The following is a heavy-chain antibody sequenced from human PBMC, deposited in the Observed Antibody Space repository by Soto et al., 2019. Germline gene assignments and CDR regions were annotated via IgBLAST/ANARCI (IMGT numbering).Heavy chain of an antibody. D-gene: IGHD5-12*01. V-gene: IGHV3-30*03. CDR3: AIDLREMATIITDY. CDR1: GFTFSSFG. Sequence: GGSLRLSCAASGFTFSSFGIHWVRQAPGKGLEWVAVISYDGIDKNYGDSVKGRFTISRENSKNMVYLQMNSLRAEDTAVYYCAIDLREMATIITDYWGQGILVTVYS. CDR2: ISYDGIDK. J-gene: IGHJ4*02.